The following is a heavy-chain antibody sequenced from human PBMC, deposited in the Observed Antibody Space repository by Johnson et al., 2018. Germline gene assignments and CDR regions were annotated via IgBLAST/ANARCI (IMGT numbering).Heavy chain of an antibody. J-gene: IGHJ2*01. CDR1: GFTFSSYS. CDR2: ISSGSNTI. V-gene: IGHV3-48*01. D-gene: IGHD4-17*01. Sequence: VQLVQSGGGVVQPGRSLRLSCAVSGFTFSSYSMSWVRQAPGKGLEWISYISSGSNTIKYADSVKGRFTVSRDNAKNSLYLQMNSLRAEDTAVYYCAKMSVTTYWYFVLWGRGTLVTVSS. CDR3: AKMSVTTYWYFVL.